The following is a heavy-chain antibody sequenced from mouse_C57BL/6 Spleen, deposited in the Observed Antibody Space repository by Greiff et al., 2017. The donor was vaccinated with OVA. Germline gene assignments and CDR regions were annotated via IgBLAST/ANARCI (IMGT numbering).Heavy chain of an antibody. V-gene: IGHV1-18*01. Sequence: EVKLVESGPELVKPGASVKIPCKASGYTFTDYNMDWVKQSHGKSLEWIGDINPNNGGTIYNQKFKGKATLTVDKSSSTAYMELRSLTSEDTAVYYCARPHYYGSSYVGFAYWGQGTLVTVSA. CDR3: ARPHYYGSSYVGFAY. CDR2: INPNNGGT. CDR1: GYTFTDYN. D-gene: IGHD1-1*01. J-gene: IGHJ3*01.